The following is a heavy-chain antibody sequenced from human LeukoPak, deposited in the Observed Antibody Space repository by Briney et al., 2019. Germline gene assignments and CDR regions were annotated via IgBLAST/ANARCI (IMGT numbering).Heavy chain of an antibody. CDR3: AREERDHDTFDI. Sequence: SETLSLICTVSVGSIISSGYYWAWIRQPPGKGLEWIASVYYSGSTFYNPSLKSRVAMSVDTSKKQFSLQLRSVTAADRAVYYCAREERDHDTFDIWGQGAMVTISS. V-gene: IGHV4-39*02. D-gene: IGHD1-26*01. J-gene: IGHJ3*02. CDR1: VGSIISSGYY. CDR2: VYYSGST.